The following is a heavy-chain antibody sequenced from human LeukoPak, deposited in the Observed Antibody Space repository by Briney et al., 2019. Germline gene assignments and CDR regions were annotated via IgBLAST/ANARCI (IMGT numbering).Heavy chain of an antibody. CDR2: IRSKANSYAT. V-gene: IGHV3-73*01. CDR1: GFTFSGSA. CDR3: TRDYDSSGRDAFDI. D-gene: IGHD3-22*01. J-gene: IGHJ3*02. Sequence: GGSLRLSCAASGFTFSGSAMHWVRQASGEGLEWVGRIRSKANSYATAYAASVKGRFTISRDDSKNTAYLQMNSLKTEDTAVYYCTRDYDSSGRDAFDIWGRGTMVTVSS.